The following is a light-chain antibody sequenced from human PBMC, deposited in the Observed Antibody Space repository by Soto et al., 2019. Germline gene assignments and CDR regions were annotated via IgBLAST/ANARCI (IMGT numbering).Light chain of an antibody. CDR1: QDLDQW. CDR3: HQAHTFPHT. CDR2: GVS. V-gene: IGKV1D-12*01. J-gene: IGKJ3*01. Sequence: IQMTQSPSSVSASVGDTVTITCRANQDLDQWLAWYQQKPGKAPKLLIYGVSSLERGVPSRFGGSRSGTDFTLTISSLQPEDVATYYCHQAHTFPHTFGPGTRV.